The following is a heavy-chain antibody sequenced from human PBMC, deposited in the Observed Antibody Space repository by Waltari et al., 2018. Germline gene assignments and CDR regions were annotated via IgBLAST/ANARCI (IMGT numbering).Heavy chain of an antibody. J-gene: IGHJ4*02. CDR1: GGSFSGYY. CDR3: ASRLRFLEWLYDY. Sequence: QVQLQQWGAGLLKPSETLSLTCAVYGGSFSGYYWSWIRQPPGKGLEWIGEINHSGSTTYNPPLKSRVTISVDTSKNQFSLKLSSVTAADTAVYYCASRLRFLEWLYDYWGQGTLVTVSS. V-gene: IGHV4-34*01. D-gene: IGHD3-3*01. CDR2: INHSGST.